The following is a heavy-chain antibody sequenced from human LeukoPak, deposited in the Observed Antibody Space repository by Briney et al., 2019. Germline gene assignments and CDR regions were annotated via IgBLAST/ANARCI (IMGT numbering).Heavy chain of an antibody. Sequence: GGSLRLSCAASGFTFSSYAMHWVRQAPGKGLEWVAVISYDGSNKYYADSVKGRFTISRDNSKNTLYLQMNSLRVEDTALYYCARDMSSGYFYFDYWGQGTLVTVSS. CDR2: ISYDGSNK. CDR1: GFTFSSYA. J-gene: IGHJ4*02. V-gene: IGHV3-30-3*01. D-gene: IGHD3-22*01. CDR3: ARDMSSGYFYFDY.